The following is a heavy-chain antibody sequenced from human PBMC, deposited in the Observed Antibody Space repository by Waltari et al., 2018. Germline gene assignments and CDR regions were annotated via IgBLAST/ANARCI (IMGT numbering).Heavy chain of an antibody. Sequence: QVQLQESGPGLVKPSETLSLTCTVSGGSISSYYWSWIRQPPGKGLEWIGYIYYRGSTNYNPSLKSRVTISVDTSKNQFSLKLSSVTAADTAVYYCARIQWLDDAFDIWGQGTMVTVSS. J-gene: IGHJ3*02. CDR1: GGSISSYY. V-gene: IGHV4-59*01. CDR3: ARIQWLDDAFDI. CDR2: IYYRGST. D-gene: IGHD6-19*01.